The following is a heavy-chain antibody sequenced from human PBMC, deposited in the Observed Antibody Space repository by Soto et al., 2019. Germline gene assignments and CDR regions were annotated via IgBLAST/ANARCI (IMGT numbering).Heavy chain of an antibody. V-gene: IGHV3-11*01. CDR2: INTLSSAI. CDR3: ARRLQWQLRPLDS. D-gene: IGHD1-1*01. CDR1: GFTFSDYY. Sequence: SLRLSGAGSGFTFSDYYMTWIRQAPGKGLEWVSYINTLSSAIYYTDSVKGRFTISRDNAKNSLYLQMNSLRAEDTAVYYCARRLQWQLRPLDSWGRGTLVTVSS. J-gene: IGHJ4*02.